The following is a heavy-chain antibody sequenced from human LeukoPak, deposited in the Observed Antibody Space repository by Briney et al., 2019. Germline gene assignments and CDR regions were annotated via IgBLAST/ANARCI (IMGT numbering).Heavy chain of an antibody. V-gene: IGHV3-23*01. CDR1: GFTFSGFA. Sequence: GGSLRLSCAASGFTFSGFAMSWVRRTPGKGLEWVSGISGSGDNTLYADSVKGRFTISRDNSKNTLYLQMNSLRAEDTAVYYCAKDSGSPYYYYGMDVWGQGTTVTVSS. CDR2: ISGSGDNT. CDR3: AKDSGSPYYYYGMDV. D-gene: IGHD1-26*01. J-gene: IGHJ6*02.